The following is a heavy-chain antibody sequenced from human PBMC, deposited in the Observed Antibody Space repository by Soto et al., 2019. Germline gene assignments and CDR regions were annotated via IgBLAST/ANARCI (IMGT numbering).Heavy chain of an antibody. CDR3: ARRNYYYDRDV. Sequence: QVQLQESGPGLVKPSETLSLTCSVSGGSISTHYWSWIRQPPGKGLEWIGYVYYSGSPNYNPSLKSRVTISRDTSKNQFSLKLSSVNAADTAVYYCARRNYYYDRDVWGQGSTVTVSS. CDR2: VYYSGSP. J-gene: IGHJ6*02. V-gene: IGHV4-59*08. CDR1: GGSISTHY.